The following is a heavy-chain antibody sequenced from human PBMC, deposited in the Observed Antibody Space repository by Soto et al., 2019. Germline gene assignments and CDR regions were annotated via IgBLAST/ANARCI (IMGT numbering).Heavy chain of an antibody. CDR1: NDSIISNYY. V-gene: IGHV4-38-2*02. D-gene: IGHD5-12*01. CDR3: TRERYGDYAVDS. Sequence: SETLSLTCVVSNDSIISNYYWGWIRQPPGKGLEWIGIIYQSGTAFYNPSLKSRVTMSIDMSEDQFSLRLTSVTAADTAVYYCTRERYGDYAVDSWGQGTLVTVSS. J-gene: IGHJ4*02. CDR2: IYQSGTA.